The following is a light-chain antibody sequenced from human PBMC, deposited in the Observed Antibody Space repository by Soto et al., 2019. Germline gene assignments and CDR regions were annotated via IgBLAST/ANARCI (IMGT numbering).Light chain of an antibody. Sequence: QSVLTQPPSASGTPGQRITISCSGSSSNIGSDYVYWYQKVPGTAPKLLIYSNNLRPSGVPDRFSGSKSGTSASLAISGLRSEDEADYYCAAWDDSLSAWVFGGGTKLTVL. J-gene: IGLJ3*02. CDR3: AAWDDSLSAWV. V-gene: IGLV1-47*02. CDR2: SNN. CDR1: SSNIGSDY.